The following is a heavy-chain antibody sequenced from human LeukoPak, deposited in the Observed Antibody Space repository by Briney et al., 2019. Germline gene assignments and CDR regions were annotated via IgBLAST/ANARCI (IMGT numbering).Heavy chain of an antibody. CDR3: ARDSRDFYGLLDY. D-gene: IGHD2/OR15-2a*01. CDR2: ISYDGITK. CDR1: GFTFSTYA. Sequence: PGGSLRLSCAASGFTFSTYAIHWVRQAPGRGLEWVAYISYDGITKYYADSVKGRFTISRDNAKNSLYLQMNSLRAEDTAVYYCARDSRDFYGLLDYWGQGTLVTVSS. J-gene: IGHJ4*02. V-gene: IGHV3-30-3*01.